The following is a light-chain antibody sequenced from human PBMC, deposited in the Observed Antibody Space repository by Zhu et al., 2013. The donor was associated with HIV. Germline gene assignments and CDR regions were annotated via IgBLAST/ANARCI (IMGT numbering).Light chain of an antibody. CDR1: QSISSY. CDR3: QQSYSTPWT. Sequence: DIQMTQSPSSLSASVGDRVTITCRASQSISSYLSWYQQKPGKAPNLLISAASSLQSGVPSRFSGSGSGTDFTLTISSLQPEDFATYYCQQSYSTPWTFGQGTKVEIK. V-gene: IGKV1-39*01. J-gene: IGKJ1*01. CDR2: AAS.